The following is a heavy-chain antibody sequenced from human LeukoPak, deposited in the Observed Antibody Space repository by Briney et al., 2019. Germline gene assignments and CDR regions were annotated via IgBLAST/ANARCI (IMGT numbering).Heavy chain of an antibody. V-gene: IGHV3-30*02. J-gene: IGHJ4*02. Sequence: GGSLRLSCAASGFTFSTYGMHWVRQAPGKGLEWVAFIRYDGTNKDYADSVKGRFTISRDNSKNTLYLQMNSLRAEDTAVYYCAKDRGLAVGDYWGQGTLVTVSS. CDR3: AKDRGLAVGDY. CDR2: IRYDGTNK. D-gene: IGHD6-19*01. CDR1: GFTFSTYG.